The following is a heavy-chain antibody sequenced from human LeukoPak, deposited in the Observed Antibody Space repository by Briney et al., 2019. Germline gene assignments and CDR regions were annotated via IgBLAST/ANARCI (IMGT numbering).Heavy chain of an antibody. D-gene: IGHD6-19*01. CDR3: ARGGWYPESFQH. Sequence: SETLSLTCTVSGGSISSYYWNWIRQPPGKGLEWIGYIYYSGSTDYNPSLKSRVTISVDTSKNQFSLKLSSVTAADTAVYYCARGGWYPESFQHWGQGALVTVSS. CDR1: GGSISSYY. J-gene: IGHJ1*01. CDR2: IYYSGST. V-gene: IGHV4-59*01.